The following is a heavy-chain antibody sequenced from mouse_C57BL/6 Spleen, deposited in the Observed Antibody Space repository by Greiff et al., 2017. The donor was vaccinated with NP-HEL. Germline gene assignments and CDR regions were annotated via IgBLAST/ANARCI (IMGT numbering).Heavy chain of an antibody. D-gene: IGHD1-1*01. J-gene: IGHJ3*01. CDR3: ARGGDYGSSFLAY. Sequence: VQLQQSGAELVRPGTSVKVSCKASGYAFTHYLIEWVKQRPGQGLEWIGVINPGSGGTNYNEKFKGKATLTADKSSSTAYMQLSSLTSEDSAVYFCARGGDYGSSFLAYWGQGTLVTVSA. V-gene: IGHV1-54*01. CDR1: GYAFTHYL. CDR2: INPGSGGT.